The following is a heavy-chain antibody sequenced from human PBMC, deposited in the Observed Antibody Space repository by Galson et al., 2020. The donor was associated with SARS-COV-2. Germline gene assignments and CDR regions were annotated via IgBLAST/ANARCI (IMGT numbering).Heavy chain of an antibody. V-gene: IGHV3-53*01. Sequence: GESLKISCAVSGITVSSNYMSWVRQAPGRGLEWVSVISRGGSTYYADSVQGRFTISRDSSKNTLYLQMNSLRAEDTAVYYCARDQNDWPFDYWGQGTLVTVSS. J-gene: IGHJ4*02. D-gene: IGHD3-9*01. CDR3: ARDQNDWPFDY. CDR1: GITVSSNY. CDR2: ISRGGST.